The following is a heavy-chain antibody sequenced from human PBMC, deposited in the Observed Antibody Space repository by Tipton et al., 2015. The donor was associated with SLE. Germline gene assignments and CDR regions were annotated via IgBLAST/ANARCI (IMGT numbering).Heavy chain of an antibody. Sequence: TLSLTCTVSGDSISSHYWSWIRQHPGKGLEWIGYIYYSGSTYYTPSLKSRVTISVDTSKNQFSLKLSSVTAADTAVYYCARDRPSYSSGWYSYYFDYWGQGTLVTVSS. CDR1: GDSISSHY. J-gene: IGHJ4*02. D-gene: IGHD6-19*01. CDR2: IYYSGST. V-gene: IGHV4-31*03. CDR3: ARDRPSYSSGWYSYYFDY.